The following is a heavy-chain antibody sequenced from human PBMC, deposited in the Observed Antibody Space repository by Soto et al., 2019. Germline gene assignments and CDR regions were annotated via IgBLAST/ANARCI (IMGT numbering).Heavy chain of an antibody. CDR2: IIPIFGTA. Sequence: KVCCNASGGTFSSYAISWVRQAPGQGLEWMGGIIPIFGTANYAQKFQGRVTITADESTSTAYMELSSLRSEDTAVYYCARVLPYTVRGVIIRSHYCYGMDVRGQGTTVT. V-gene: IGHV1-69*01. D-gene: IGHD3-10*01. J-gene: IGHJ6*02. CDR1: GGTFSSYA. CDR3: ARVLPYTVRGVIIRSHYCYGMDV.